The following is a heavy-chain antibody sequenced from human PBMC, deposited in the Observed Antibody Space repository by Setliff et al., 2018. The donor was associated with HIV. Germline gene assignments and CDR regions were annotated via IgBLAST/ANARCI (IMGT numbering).Heavy chain of an antibody. J-gene: IGHJ6*02. Sequence: ASVKVSCKASGYIFTDYYIHWVRQAPGQRLEWMGWINAGNGNTKYSQKFQGRVTITRDTSASTAYMELSSLRSEDTAVYYCARDPPYSYGYTSYHGMDVWGQGTTVTVSS. D-gene: IGHD5-18*01. V-gene: IGHV1-3*01. CDR2: INAGNGNT. CDR1: GYIFTDYY. CDR3: ARDPPYSYGYTSYHGMDV.